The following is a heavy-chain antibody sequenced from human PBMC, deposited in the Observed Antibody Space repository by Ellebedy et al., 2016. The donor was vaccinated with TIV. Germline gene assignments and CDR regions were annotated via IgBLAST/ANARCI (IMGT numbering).Heavy chain of an antibody. CDR1: GFTFSSYA. Sequence: GESLKISCAASGFTFSSYAMLWVRQAPGKGLEWVALISYDGSNKYYADAVKGRFTISRDNSKNTLYLHMNSLRAEDTAVYYCARDDRDWYDSSNYYGYYFDYWGQGTLVTVSS. CDR2: ISYDGSNK. V-gene: IGHV3-30*01. CDR3: ARDDRDWYDSSNYYGYYFDY. J-gene: IGHJ4*02. D-gene: IGHD3-22*01.